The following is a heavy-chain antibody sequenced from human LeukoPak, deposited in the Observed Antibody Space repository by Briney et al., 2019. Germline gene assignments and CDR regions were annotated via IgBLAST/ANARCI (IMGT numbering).Heavy chain of an antibody. J-gene: IGHJ4*02. D-gene: IGHD4-17*01. CDR3: ARNYGHNSKYFDF. CDR1: GYTFTDYF. V-gene: IGHV1-2*02. Sequence: ASVKVSCKASGYTFTDYFIHWVRQAPGQGLEWMGWIRPNSGDTHYAQRFQGRVTMTRDTSVSTAHMEPSSLRSDDTAIYYCARNYGHNSKYFDFWGQGTLVTVSS. CDR2: IRPNSGDT.